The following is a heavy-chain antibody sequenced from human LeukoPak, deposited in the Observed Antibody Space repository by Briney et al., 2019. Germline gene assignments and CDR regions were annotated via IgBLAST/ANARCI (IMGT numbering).Heavy chain of an antibody. CDR2: ISYDGSNK. J-gene: IGHJ3*02. CDR1: GFTFSSYA. V-gene: IGHV3-30-3*01. CDR3: ARDRPGGIPICSSTSCRTDAFDI. Sequence: GGSLRLSCAASGFTFSSYAMHWVRQAPGKGLEWVAVISYDGSNKYYADSVKGRFTISRDNSKNTLYLQMNSLRAEDTAVYYCARDRPGGIPICSSTSCRTDAFDIWGQGTMVTVSS. D-gene: IGHD2-2*01.